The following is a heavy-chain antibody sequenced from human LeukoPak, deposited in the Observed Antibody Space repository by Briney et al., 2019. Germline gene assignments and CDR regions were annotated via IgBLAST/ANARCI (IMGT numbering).Heavy chain of an antibody. CDR2: IYYSGST. CDR3: ARAQVRLRYFDWLSYGMDV. Sequence: SETLSLTCTVSGGSISSYYWSWIRQPPGKGLEWIGYIYYSGSTNYNPSLKSRVTISVDTSKNQFSLKLSSVTAADTAVYYCARAQVRLRYFDWLSYGMDVWGQGTTVTVSS. D-gene: IGHD3-9*01. V-gene: IGHV4-59*12. J-gene: IGHJ6*02. CDR1: GGSISSYY.